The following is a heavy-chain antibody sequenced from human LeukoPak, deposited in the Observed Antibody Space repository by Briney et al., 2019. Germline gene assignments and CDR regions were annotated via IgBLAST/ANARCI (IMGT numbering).Heavy chain of an antibody. J-gene: IGHJ6*02. V-gene: IGHV4-34*01. Sequence: SETLSLTCAVYGGSFSGYYWSWIRQPPGKGLEWIGEINHSGSTNYNPSLKSRVTISVDTSNNQFSLKLSSVTAADTAVYYCQGRYCSSTSCYTGYYGMDVWGQGTTVTVSS. CDR1: GGSFSGYY. CDR3: QGRYCSSTSCYTGYYGMDV. D-gene: IGHD2-2*02. CDR2: INHSGST.